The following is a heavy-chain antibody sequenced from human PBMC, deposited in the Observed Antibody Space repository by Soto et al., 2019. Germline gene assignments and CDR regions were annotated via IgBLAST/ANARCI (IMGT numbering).Heavy chain of an antibody. CDR3: ARYYDGSGNSDAFDI. D-gene: IGHD3-22*01. CDR2: IKEDGSEK. CDR1: GFTFSSYW. J-gene: IGHJ3*02. Sequence: GGSLRLSCAASGFTFSSYWMTWVRQAPGKGLEWVTNIKEDGSEKYYVDSVKGRFTISRDNAKNSLYLEMNSLRAEDTAIYYCARYYDGSGNSDAFDIWGQGTMVTVSS. V-gene: IGHV3-7*03.